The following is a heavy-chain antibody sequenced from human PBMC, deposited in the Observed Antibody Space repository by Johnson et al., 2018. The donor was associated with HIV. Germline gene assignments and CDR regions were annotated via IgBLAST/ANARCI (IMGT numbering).Heavy chain of an antibody. D-gene: IGHD3-22*01. Sequence: VQLVESGGGLIQPGGSLRLSCAASGFTVSSNYMSWVRQAPGKGLEWVSVIYSGGSTYYADSVTGRFAISRDNSKNTLYLQMNSRRAEDTAVYYCARDKSSGYFDAFDIWGQGTMVTVSS. CDR2: IYSGGST. V-gene: IGHV3-53*01. J-gene: IGHJ3*02. CDR3: ARDKSSGYFDAFDI. CDR1: GFTVSSNY.